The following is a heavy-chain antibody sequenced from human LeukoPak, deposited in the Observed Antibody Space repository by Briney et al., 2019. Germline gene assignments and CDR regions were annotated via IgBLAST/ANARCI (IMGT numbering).Heavy chain of an antibody. CDR3: ARGTSGWYRLRAFDI. J-gene: IGHJ3*02. CDR1: GGSISSFY. CDR2: INHSGST. D-gene: IGHD6-19*01. V-gene: IGHV4-34*01. Sequence: SETLSLTCTVSGGSISSFYWSWIRQPPGKGLEWIGEINHSGSTNYNPSLKSRVTISVDKSRNQFSLNLSSVTAADTAVYYCARGTSGWYRLRAFDIWGQGTMVTVSS.